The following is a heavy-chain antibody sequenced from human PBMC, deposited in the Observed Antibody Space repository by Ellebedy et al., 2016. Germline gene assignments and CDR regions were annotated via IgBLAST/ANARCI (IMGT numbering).Heavy chain of an antibody. CDR3: ATLSGDCSGGSCY. V-gene: IGHV4-4*02. CDR1: GDSISSNKW. J-gene: IGHJ4*02. D-gene: IGHD2-15*01. CDR2: IYNGGST. Sequence: SETLSLTCAVSGDSISSNKWWSWVRQPPGQGLEWIGEIYNGGSTNYNPSLKSRVTISVEMSKNQFSLKLNSVTAADTAMYYCATLSGDCSGGSCYWGQGTLVTVSS.